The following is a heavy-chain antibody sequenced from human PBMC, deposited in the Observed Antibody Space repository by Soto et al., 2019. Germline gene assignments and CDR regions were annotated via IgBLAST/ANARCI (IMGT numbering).Heavy chain of an antibody. CDR1: GDSVTSGGYY. CDR3: ARDRRTVTTSRAFDI. CDR2: IYFTGST. Sequence: QVQLQESGPGLVKPSQTLSLTCTVSGDSVTSGGYYWTWVRQRPGEGPEWLAYIYFTGSTYYNPSLKSRLTISFDSSKNQFSLKLTSVTAADTAMYYCARDRRTVTTSRAFDIWGQGTMVTVSS. D-gene: IGHD4-17*01. J-gene: IGHJ3*02. V-gene: IGHV4-31*03.